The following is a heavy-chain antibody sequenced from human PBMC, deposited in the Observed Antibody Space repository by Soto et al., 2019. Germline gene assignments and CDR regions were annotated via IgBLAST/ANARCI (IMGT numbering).Heavy chain of an antibody. V-gene: IGHV4-31*03. J-gene: IGHJ3*02. D-gene: IGHD7-27*01. Sequence: QVQLQESGPGLVKPSQTLSLTCTVSGGSISSGGYYWSWIRQHPGKGLEWIGYIYYSGSTYYNPSLKSRVTRSVDTSKNQFYLKLSSVTAADTAVYYCARYVTGEMATTPYAFDIWGQGTMVTVSS. CDR3: ARYVTGEMATTPYAFDI. CDR1: GGSISSGGYY. CDR2: IYYSGST.